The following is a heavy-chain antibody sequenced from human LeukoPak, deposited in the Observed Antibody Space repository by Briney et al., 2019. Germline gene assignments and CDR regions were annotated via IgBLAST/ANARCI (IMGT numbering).Heavy chain of an antibody. J-gene: IGHJ5*02. D-gene: IGHD3-16*02. CDR3: ARGDYVWGSYRHTSDP. V-gene: IGHV1-18*01. Sequence: GASVKVSCKASGYTFTSYGISWVRQAPGQGLEWMGWISAYNGNTNYAQKLQGRVTMTTDTSTSTAYMELRSLRSDDTAVYYCARGDYVWGSYRHTSDPWGQGTLVTVSS. CDR1: GYTFTSYG. CDR2: ISAYNGNT.